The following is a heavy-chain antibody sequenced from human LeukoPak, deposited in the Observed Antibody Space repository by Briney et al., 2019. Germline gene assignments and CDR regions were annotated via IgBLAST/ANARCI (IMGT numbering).Heavy chain of an antibody. V-gene: IGHV1-46*01. D-gene: IGHD1-26*01. CDR3: ARDAGGATSLGNWFDP. Sequence: ASVKVSCNASGYTFTSYYMHWVRQAPGQGLEWMGIINPSGGSTSYAQKFQGRVTMTRDTSTSTVYMELSSLRSEDTAVYYCARDAGGATSLGNWFDPWGQGTLVTVSS. J-gene: IGHJ5*02. CDR1: GYTFTSYY. CDR2: INPSGGST.